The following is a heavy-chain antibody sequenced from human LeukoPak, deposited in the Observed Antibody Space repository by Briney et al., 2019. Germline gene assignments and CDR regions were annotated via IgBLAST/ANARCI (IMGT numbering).Heavy chain of an antibody. V-gene: IGHV1-8*01. J-gene: IGHJ4*02. CDR3: ARKRKYYYVSSGWSDY. CDR1: GYTFTSYD. Sequence: GASVKVSCKASGYTFTSYDINWVRQATGQGLEWMGWMNPNSGNTGYAQKFQGRVTMTRNTSISTAYMELSSLRSEDTAVYYCARKRKYYYVSSGWSDYWGQGTLVTVSS. CDR2: MNPNSGNT. D-gene: IGHD3-22*01.